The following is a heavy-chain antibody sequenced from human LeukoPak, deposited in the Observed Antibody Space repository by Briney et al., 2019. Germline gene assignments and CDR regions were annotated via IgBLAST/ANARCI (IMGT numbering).Heavy chain of an antibody. CDR1: GFIFNSHS. V-gene: IGHV3-48*01. J-gene: IGHJ4*02. Sequence: PGGSLRLSCAASGFIFNSHSMNWVRQAPGKGLEWVSHISSSSSTIYYADSVKGRFTISRDNAKNSLYLQMNSLRAEDTAVYYCARAGFTFSDYFGSFFDYWGQGTLVTVSS. D-gene: IGHD3-10*01. CDR2: ISSSSSTI. CDR3: ARAGFTFSDYFGSFFDY.